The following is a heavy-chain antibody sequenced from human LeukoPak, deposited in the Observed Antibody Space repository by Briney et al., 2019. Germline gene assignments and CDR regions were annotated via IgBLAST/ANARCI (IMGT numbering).Heavy chain of an antibody. CDR2: IIPILGTA. Sequence: GSSVKVSCKASGGTFSSYTISWVRQAPGQGLEWMGRIIPILGTANYAQKFQGRVTITADESTSTAYMELSSLRSEDTAVYYCARGGAVAAMASDYWGQGTLVTVSS. V-gene: IGHV1-69*08. J-gene: IGHJ4*02. CDR1: GGTFSSYT. CDR3: ARGGAVAAMASDY. D-gene: IGHD5-18*01.